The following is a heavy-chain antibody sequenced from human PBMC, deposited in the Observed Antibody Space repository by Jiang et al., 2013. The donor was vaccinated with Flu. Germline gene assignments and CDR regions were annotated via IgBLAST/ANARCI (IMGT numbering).Heavy chain of an antibody. J-gene: IGHJ4*02. CDR2: IYYSGST. Sequence: PGLVKPSETLPLTCTVSGGSISSYYWSWIRQPPGKGLEWIGYIYYSGSTNYNPSLKSRVTISVDTSKNQFSLKLSSVTAADTAVYYCARDEGLTGGVFDYWGQGTLVTVSS. V-gene: IGHV4-59*01. CDR3: ARDEGLTGGVFDY. D-gene: IGHD1-14*01. CDR1: GGSISSYY.